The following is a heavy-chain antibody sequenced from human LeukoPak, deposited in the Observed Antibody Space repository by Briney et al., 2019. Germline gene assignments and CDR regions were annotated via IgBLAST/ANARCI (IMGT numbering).Heavy chain of an antibody. CDR2: IKQDGSEK. V-gene: IGHV3-7*01. CDR1: GFIFNSYG. D-gene: IGHD2/OR15-2a*01. Sequence: PGGSLRLSCAASGFIFNSYGMHWVRQAPGKGLEWVANIKQDGSEKYYVDSVKGRFTISRGNAKNSLYLQMNSLRGEDTAVYYCATHSVGVLPIATFDYWGQGTLVTVSS. CDR3: ATHSVGVLPIATFDY. J-gene: IGHJ4*02.